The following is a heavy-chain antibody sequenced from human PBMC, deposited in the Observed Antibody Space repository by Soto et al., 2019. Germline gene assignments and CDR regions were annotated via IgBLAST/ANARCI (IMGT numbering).Heavy chain of an antibody. J-gene: IGHJ4*02. CDR2: IWYDGSNK. Sequence: QVQLVESGGGVVQPERSLRLSCAASGFTFSSYGMHWVRQAPGKGLEWVAAIWYDGSNKYYADSVKGRFTISRDNSKNTLYLQMNSLRAEDTAVYYCARESYTDYVHDYWGQGTLVTVSS. V-gene: IGHV3-33*01. CDR1: GFTFSSYG. D-gene: IGHD3-16*01. CDR3: ARESYTDYVHDY.